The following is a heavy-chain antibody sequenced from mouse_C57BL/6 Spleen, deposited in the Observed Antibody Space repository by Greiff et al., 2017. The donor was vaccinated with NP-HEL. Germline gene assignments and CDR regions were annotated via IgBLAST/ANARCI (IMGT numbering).Heavy chain of an antibody. J-gene: IGHJ4*01. CDR2: ISYDGSN. V-gene: IGHV3-6*01. CDR3: AREEDFYGGY. D-gene: IGHD1-1*01. Sequence: EVKLQESGPGLVKPSQSLSLTCSVTGYSITSGYYWNWIRQFPGNKLEWMGYISYDGSNNYNPSLKNRISITRDTSKNQFFLKLNSVTTEDTATYYCAREEDFYGGYWGQGTSVTVSS. CDR1: GYSITSGYY.